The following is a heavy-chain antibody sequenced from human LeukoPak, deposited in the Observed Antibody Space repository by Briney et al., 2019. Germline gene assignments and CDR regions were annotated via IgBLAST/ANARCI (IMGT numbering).Heavy chain of an antibody. D-gene: IGHD3-3*02. V-gene: IGHV3-48*01. J-gene: IGHJ4*02. CDR2: ISRSSSTI. Sequence: GGSLRLSCAASEFSVGSNYMTWVRQAPGKGLEWVSYISRSSSTIYNADSVKGRFTISRDNAKNSLYLQMNSLRAEDTAVYYCVLVSLTPGWGQGTLVTVSS. CDR3: VLVSLTPG. CDR1: EFSVGSNY.